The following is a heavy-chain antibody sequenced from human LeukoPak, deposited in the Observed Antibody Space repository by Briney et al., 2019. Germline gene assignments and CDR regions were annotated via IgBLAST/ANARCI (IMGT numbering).Heavy chain of an antibody. D-gene: IGHD2-15*01. J-gene: IGHJ4*02. Sequence: GGSLRLSCAASGFTSSSYSMNWVRQAPGKGLEWVSSISSSIYYADSLKGRFTISRDNAKNSLYLQMNSLRAEDTAVYYCARDYCSGGSCYSVDYWGQGTLVTVSS. V-gene: IGHV3-21*01. CDR3: ARDYCSGGSCYSVDY. CDR2: ISSSI. CDR1: GFTSSSYS.